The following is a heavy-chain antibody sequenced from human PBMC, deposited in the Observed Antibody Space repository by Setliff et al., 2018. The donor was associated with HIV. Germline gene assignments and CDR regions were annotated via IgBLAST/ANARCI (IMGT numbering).Heavy chain of an antibody. J-gene: IGHJ4*02. CDR3: ARGWDYGVRKPED. Sequence: ASVKVSCKTSGFAFTNYGFTWVRQAPGQGLEWMGWISAYSGEAFSTLKFRDRVTLTTDTSTNTAHMELRSLTYGDTAVYFCARGWDYGVRKPEDWGQGALVTVSS. CDR1: GFAFTNYG. V-gene: IGHV1-18*01. D-gene: IGHD3-10*01. CDR2: ISAYSGEA.